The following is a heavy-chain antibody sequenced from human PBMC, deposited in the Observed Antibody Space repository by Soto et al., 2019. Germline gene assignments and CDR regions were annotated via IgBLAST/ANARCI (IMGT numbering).Heavy chain of an antibody. D-gene: IGHD6-13*01. V-gene: IGHV4-30-2*01. CDR2: IYYSLSA. CDR3: ARNRGGRSWYADY. J-gene: IGHJ4*02. Sequence: PSETLSLTCGVSGDSLSSDGHSWIWIRQPQRKGLEWIGYIYYSLSAHYHPSLKNRVTMSLDRSKKQFSLRLNAVTAADTGDYYCARNRGGRSWYADYWVQGSQVTVSS. CDR1: GDSLSSDGHS.